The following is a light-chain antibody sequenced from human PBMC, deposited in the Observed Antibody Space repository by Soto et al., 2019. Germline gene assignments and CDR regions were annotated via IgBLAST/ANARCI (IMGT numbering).Light chain of an antibody. Sequence: IQMTQSPSTLSAFVGDRVTLTCRASQSISSWLAWYQQKPGKAPKVLIYDASSLESGVPSRFSGSGSGTEFTLTISGLLPEDFAAYHCQQLYTLPFTFGQGTRLEIK. J-gene: IGKJ5*01. V-gene: IGKV1-5*01. CDR2: DAS. CDR1: QSISSW. CDR3: QQLYTLPFT.